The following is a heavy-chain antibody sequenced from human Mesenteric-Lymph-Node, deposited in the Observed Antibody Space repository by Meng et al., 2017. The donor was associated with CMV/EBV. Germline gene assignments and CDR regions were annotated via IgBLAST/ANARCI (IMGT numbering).Heavy chain of an antibody. CDR3: AGESGLPNGMDI. J-gene: IGHJ6*02. CDR2: IYGGSTT. CDR1: GFTFSSYE. Sequence: GESLKISCAASGFTFSSYEMNWVRQAPGKGLEWLSVIYGGSTTYYADSVKGRFTISRDNSKNTVFLQMNSLRAEDTAVYYCAGESGLPNGMDIWGRGTTVTVSS. V-gene: IGHV3-53*01. D-gene: IGHD4-11*01.